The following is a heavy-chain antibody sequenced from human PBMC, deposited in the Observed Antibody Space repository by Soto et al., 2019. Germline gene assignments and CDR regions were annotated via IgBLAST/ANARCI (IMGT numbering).Heavy chain of an antibody. CDR2: IYYSGST. Sequence: PSETLSLTCTVSGGSISSYYWSWIRQPPGKGLEWVGYIYYSGSTNYNPSLKSRVTISVDTSKNQFSLKLSSVTAADTAVYYCASLGFLEWRYFDYWGQGTLVTVSS. J-gene: IGHJ4*02. CDR1: GGSISSYY. CDR3: ASLGFLEWRYFDY. D-gene: IGHD3-3*01. V-gene: IGHV4-59*08.